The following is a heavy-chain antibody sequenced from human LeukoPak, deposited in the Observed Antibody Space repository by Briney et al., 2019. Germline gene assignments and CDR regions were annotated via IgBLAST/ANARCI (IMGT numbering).Heavy chain of an antibody. CDR1: GGTFCSYA. Sequence: SVKVSCKASGGTFCSYAISWVRQAPGQGLEWMGRIIPILGIANYAQKFQGRVTITADKSTSTAYMELSSLRSEDTAVYYCAREKNWNLGYWGQGTLVTVSS. D-gene: IGHD1-1*01. V-gene: IGHV1-69*04. CDR3: AREKNWNLGY. CDR2: IIPILGIA. J-gene: IGHJ4*02.